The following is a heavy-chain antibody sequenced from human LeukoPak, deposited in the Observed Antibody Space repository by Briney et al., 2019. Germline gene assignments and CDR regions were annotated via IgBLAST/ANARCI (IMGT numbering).Heavy chain of an antibody. CDR3: ARYSGDYGGDLYFFDY. V-gene: IGHV3-53*01. J-gene: IGHJ4*02. D-gene: IGHD4-23*01. CDR1: GFTVSTNY. CDR2: LYSNGNR. Sequence: PGGSLRLSCAASGFTVSTNYMSWVRQAPGKGLEWVSVLYSNGNRHYADSVKGRFTISRDNSKNTLHLQMNSLRAEDTAVYYCARYSGDYGGDLYFFDYWGQGALVTVSS.